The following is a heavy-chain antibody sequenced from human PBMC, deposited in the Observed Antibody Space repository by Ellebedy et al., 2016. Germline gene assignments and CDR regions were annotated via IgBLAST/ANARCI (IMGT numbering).Heavy chain of an antibody. V-gene: IGHV4-34*01. CDR1: GGSFSGYY. Sequence: SETLSLTXAVYGGSFSGYYWSWIRQPPGKGLEWIGEINHSGSTNYNPSLKSRVTISVDTSKNQFSLRLSSVTAADTAVYYCARGGSYSSSSGYYYMDVWGKGTTVTVSS. CDR2: INHSGST. D-gene: IGHD6-6*01. J-gene: IGHJ6*03. CDR3: ARGGSYSSSSGYYYMDV.